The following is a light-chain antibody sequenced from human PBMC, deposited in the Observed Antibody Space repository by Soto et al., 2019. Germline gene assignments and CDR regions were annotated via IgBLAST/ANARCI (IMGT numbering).Light chain of an antibody. Sequence: EIVMPQSPATLSVSPGARATLSCRASQSVFSSLAWYQQKPGQAPRLLIYGAATRATGIPARFSGSGSGTEFTLTISSLQSEDFAVYYCQQYHNWPAVGQGNKVDIK. CDR1: QSVFSS. CDR2: GAA. CDR3: QQYHNWPA. J-gene: IGKJ1*01. V-gene: IGKV3-15*01.